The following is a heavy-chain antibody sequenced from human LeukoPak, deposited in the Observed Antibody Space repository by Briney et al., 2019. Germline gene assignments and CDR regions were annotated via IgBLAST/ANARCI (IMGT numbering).Heavy chain of an antibody. J-gene: IGHJ4*02. CDR3: ARGSYGYRYGYFDY. V-gene: IGHV3-48*03. D-gene: IGHD5-18*01. Sequence: GGSLRLSCAASGFTFSLYEMNGARHAPGKGREGGSYISSSGTIIYYADSVKGRFTISRDNAKNSLYLQMNSLRAEDTAVYYWARGSYGYRYGYFDYWGQGTLVTVSS. CDR1: GFTFSLYE. CDR2: ISSSGTII.